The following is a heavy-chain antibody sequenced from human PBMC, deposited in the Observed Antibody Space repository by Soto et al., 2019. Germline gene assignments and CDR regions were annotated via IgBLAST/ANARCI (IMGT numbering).Heavy chain of an antibody. CDR3: VQSRCGGDCLQSYSSHSYYGLDV. D-gene: IGHD2-21*02. CDR1: GFSFSSIGEG. Sequence: QITLKESGPTLVKPTQTLTLTCTFPGFSFSSIGEGVGWIRQPPGKAQEWLALIYWDDDKRYSPSLKSRLTITKDTSKNQVVLTMTNMEPVDTATYYCVQSRCGGDCLQSYSSHSYYGLDVWGQGTTVTVSS. V-gene: IGHV2-5*02. J-gene: IGHJ6*02. CDR2: IYWDDDK.